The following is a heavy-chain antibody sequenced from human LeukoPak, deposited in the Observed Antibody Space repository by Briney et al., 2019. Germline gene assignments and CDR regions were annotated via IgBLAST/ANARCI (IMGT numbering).Heavy chain of an antibody. V-gene: IGHV1-69*05. D-gene: IGHD1-26*01. CDR1: GGTFSRYG. J-gene: IGHJ4*02. CDR3: ARDDQWELQFDY. CDR2: IIPIFGTP. Sequence: SVKVSCKASGGTFSRYGLSWVRQAPGQGLEWMGGIIPIFGTPKYVQKFQGRVTITTDESTTTAYMELSSLRSEDTAVYYCARDDQWELQFDYWGQGTLVTVSS.